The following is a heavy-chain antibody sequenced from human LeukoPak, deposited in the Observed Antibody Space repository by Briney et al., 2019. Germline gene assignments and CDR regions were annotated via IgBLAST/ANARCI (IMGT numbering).Heavy chain of an antibody. CDR1: GGSISSYY. CDR3: ARTHAYCSSTSCPLYYFDY. Sequence: PSETLSLTCTVSGGSISSYYWSWIRQPPGKGLEWIGYIYYSGSTNYNPSLKSRVTISVDTSKNQFSLKLSSVTAADTAVYYCARTHAYCSSTSCPLYYFDYWGQGTLVTVSS. J-gene: IGHJ4*02. CDR2: IYYSGST. D-gene: IGHD2-2*01. V-gene: IGHV4-59*01.